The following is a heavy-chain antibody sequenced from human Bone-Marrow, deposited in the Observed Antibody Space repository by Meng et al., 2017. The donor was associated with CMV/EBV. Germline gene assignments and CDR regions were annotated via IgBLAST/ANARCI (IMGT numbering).Heavy chain of an antibody. V-gene: IGHV6-1*01. CDR3: ARGPPYDSSGYYFGQALPRSYYFDY. D-gene: IGHD3-22*01. Sequence: SETLSLTCAISGDSVPSNSAACDWIRQSPSRGLEWLGRTYYRSKWYNDYAVSVKSRITINPDTSKNQFSLQLNSVTPEDTAVYYCARGPPYDSSGYYFGQALPRSYYFDYWGQGTLVTVSS. CDR1: GDSVPSNSAA. J-gene: IGHJ4*02. CDR2: TYYRSKWYN.